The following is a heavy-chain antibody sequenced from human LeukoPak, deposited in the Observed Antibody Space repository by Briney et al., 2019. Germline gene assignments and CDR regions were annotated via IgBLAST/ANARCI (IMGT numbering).Heavy chain of an antibody. D-gene: IGHD4-17*01. J-gene: IGHJ3*02. CDR1: GDSVSSNSAA. CDR3: ARGPGLRMGAFDI. Sequence: SQTLSLTCAISGDSVSSNSAAWNWTRQSPSRGLEWLGRTYYRSKWYNDYAVSVKSRITINPDTSKNQFSLQLNSVTPEDTAVYYCARGPGLRMGAFDIWGQGTMVSVSS. CDR2: TYYRSKWYN. V-gene: IGHV6-1*01.